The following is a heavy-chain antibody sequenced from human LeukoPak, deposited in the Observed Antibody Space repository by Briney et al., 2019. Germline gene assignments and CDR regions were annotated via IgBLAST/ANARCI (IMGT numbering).Heavy chain of an antibody. CDR2: IKQDGSEI. CDR1: GFTFSNYW. CDR3: AREQDSMIVVPTTNWYFDL. J-gene: IGHJ2*01. Sequence: GGSLRLSCAASGFTFSNYWMSWVRQAPGKGLEWLANIKQDGSEIYYVDSVKGRFTISRDNGKNSLYLQINSLRADETGVYYCAREQDSMIVVPTTNWYFDLWGGGTLVTVSS. V-gene: IGHV3-7*01. D-gene: IGHD3-22*01.